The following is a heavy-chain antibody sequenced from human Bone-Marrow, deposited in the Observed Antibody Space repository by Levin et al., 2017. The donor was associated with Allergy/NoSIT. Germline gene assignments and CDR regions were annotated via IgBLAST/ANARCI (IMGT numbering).Heavy chain of an antibody. CDR3: AREIAVAGTGAYY. CDR1: GFTFSTYW. V-gene: IGHV3-74*01. Sequence: GGSLRLSCAGSGFTFSTYWMHWVRQVSGMGLVWVSRINPDGSSTAYADSVRGRFTISRDNAKNTLYLQMNSLRDEDTAVYYCAREIAVAGTGAYYWGQGTLVTVSS. D-gene: IGHD6-19*01. J-gene: IGHJ4*02. CDR2: INPDGSST.